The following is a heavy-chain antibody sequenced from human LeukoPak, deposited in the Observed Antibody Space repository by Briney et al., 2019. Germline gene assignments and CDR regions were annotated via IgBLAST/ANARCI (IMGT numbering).Heavy chain of an antibody. J-gene: IGHJ4*02. D-gene: IGHD1-26*01. CDR2: IYHTGST. V-gene: IGHV4-4*02. CDR3: ARVAYSGSYSDY. Sequence: SETLSLTCTVSGGSISVTNWWSWVRQPPGRGLEWIGDIYHTGSTNYNPSLRSRVTISVDMSKNQFSLKLSSVTAADTAVYYCARVAYSGSYSDYWGQGTLVTVSS. CDR1: GGSISVTNW.